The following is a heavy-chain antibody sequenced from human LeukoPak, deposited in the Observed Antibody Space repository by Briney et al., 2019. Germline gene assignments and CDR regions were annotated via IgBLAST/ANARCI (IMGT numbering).Heavy chain of an antibody. J-gene: IGHJ4*02. V-gene: IGHV3-49*04. CDR2: IRSKAYGGTT. Sequence: PGGSLRPSCTASGFTFGDYAMSWVRQAPGKGLEWVGFIRSKAYGGTTEYAASVKGRFTISRDDSKSIAYLQMNSLKTEDTAVYYCTRSQVNYYDSSGYRHFDYWGQGTLVTVSS. CDR3: TRSQVNYYDSSGYRHFDY. CDR1: GFTFGDYA. D-gene: IGHD3-22*01.